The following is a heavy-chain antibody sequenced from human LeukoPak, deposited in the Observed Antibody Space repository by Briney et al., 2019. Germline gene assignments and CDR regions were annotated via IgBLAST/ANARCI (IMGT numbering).Heavy chain of an antibody. D-gene: IGHD3-22*01. J-gene: IGHJ4*02. CDR1: GFIFNNYA. CDR2: LRAGGDGT. V-gene: IGHV3-23*01. CDR3: AKDGVSSGYHLDY. Sequence: GRSLRLSCAASGFIFNNYAMNWVRQAPGKGLEWVSILRAGGDGTYYADSVKGRFTISRDSFKNTLYLQMNSLRAEDTAIYYCAKDGVSSGYHLDYWGQGTLVTVSS.